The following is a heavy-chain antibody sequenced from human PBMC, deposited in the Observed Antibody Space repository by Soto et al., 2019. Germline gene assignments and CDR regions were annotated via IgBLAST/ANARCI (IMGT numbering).Heavy chain of an antibody. CDR1: GDSISSADYF. CDR3: ARDPYLPKDRNDF. V-gene: IGHV4-30-4*01. J-gene: IGHJ4*02. Sequence: PSETLSLTCSVSGDSISSADYFWTWIRQSPGKGLEWMGYIFHSGTTYYNPSLKGRLLISIENSKNQFSLRLTSVTAADSAVYFCARDPYLPKDRNDFWGPGTLVTVSS. CDR2: IFHSGTT.